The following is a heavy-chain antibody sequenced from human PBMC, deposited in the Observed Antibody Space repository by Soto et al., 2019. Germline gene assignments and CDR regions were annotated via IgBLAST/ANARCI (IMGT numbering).Heavy chain of an antibody. CDR1: GGSFSGYY. D-gene: IGHD4-17*01. CDR2: INHSGST. Sequence: QVQLQQWGAGLLKPSETLSLTCAVYGGSFSGYYWSWIRQPPGKGLEWIGEINHSGSTNYNPSLKSRVTISVDTSKNLFSLKLSSVTAADTAVYYCAREYGDYGVIDYWGQGTLVTVSS. V-gene: IGHV4-34*01. CDR3: AREYGDYGVIDY. J-gene: IGHJ4*02.